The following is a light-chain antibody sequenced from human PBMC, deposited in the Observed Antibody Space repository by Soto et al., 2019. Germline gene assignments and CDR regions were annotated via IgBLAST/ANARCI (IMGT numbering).Light chain of an antibody. CDR1: QIVTSDY. V-gene: IGKV3-20*01. CDR3: HQYGKSPRT. Sequence: DIVFAQFSGTLSLSPGERVTLSWRASQIVTSDYLAWYQQAPGQAPRLLIYGAFNRATGISDRFSGSGSGTDFTLSISKLEPEDFGVYFCHQYGKSPRTFGQGTKVDIK. CDR2: GAF. J-gene: IGKJ1*01.